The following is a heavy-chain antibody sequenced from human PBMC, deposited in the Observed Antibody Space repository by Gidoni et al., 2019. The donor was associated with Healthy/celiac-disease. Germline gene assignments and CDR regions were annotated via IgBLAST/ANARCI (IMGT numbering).Heavy chain of an antibody. CDR3: ARDEFSSVAGGADFDY. Sequence: QVQLVQSGAEVKKPGASVTVSCKASGYTLTRYGISWVRQAPGQGLEWMGWISAYNGNTNYSQKLQGRVTMTTDTSTSTAYMELRSLRSDDTAVYYCARDEFSSVAGGADFDYWGQGTLVTVSS. D-gene: IGHD6-19*01. CDR2: ISAYNGNT. J-gene: IGHJ4*02. CDR1: GYTLTRYG. V-gene: IGHV1-18*01.